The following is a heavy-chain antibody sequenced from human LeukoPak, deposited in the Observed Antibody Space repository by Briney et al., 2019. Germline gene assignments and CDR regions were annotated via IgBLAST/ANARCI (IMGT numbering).Heavy chain of an antibody. Sequence: GGSLRLSCAASGFTFSNYWMHWVRQAPGEGLVWVSLINSDGSTTRYAHSVEGRFTIPRDNAKNTLYLQMNSLRAEDTAVYYCTSVRATMYFDSWGQGTLVTVSS. V-gene: IGHV3-74*01. J-gene: IGHJ4*02. CDR2: INSDGSTT. D-gene: IGHD1-26*01. CDR1: GFTFSNYW. CDR3: TSVRATMYFDS.